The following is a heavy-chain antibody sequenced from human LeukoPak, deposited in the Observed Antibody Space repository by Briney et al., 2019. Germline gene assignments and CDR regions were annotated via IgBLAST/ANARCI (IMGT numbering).Heavy chain of an antibody. D-gene: IGHD2-21*02. J-gene: IGHJ2*01. CDR3: AKDYCGGDCYSGWYFDL. V-gene: IGHV3-9*01. Sequence: GGSLRLSCAASGFTFDDYAMHWVRQAPGKGLEWVSGISYNSDTIAYANSVKGRFTISRDNAKNSLYLQMNSLRAEDTALYYCAKDYCGGDCYSGWYFDLWGRGTLVTVSS. CDR2: ISYNSDTI. CDR1: GFTFDDYA.